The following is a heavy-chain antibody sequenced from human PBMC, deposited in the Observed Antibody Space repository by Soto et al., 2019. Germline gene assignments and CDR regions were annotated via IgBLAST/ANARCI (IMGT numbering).Heavy chain of an antibody. CDR1: GGSFSGYY. Sequence: SETLSLTCAVYGGSFSGYYWSWIRQPPGKGLEWIGEINHSGGTNYNPSLKSRVTISVDTSKNQFSLKLSSVTAADTAVYYCARGLSFYDSSGTIPYYWGQGTLVTVSS. J-gene: IGHJ4*02. D-gene: IGHD3-22*01. CDR2: INHSGGT. CDR3: ARGLSFYDSSGTIPYY. V-gene: IGHV4-34*01.